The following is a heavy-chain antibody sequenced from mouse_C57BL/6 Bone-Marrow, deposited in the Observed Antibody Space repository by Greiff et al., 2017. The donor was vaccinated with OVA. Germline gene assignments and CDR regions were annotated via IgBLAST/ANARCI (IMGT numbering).Heavy chain of an antibody. CDR1: GYTFTSYW. D-gene: IGHD1-1*02. CDR2: IDPSDSYT. CDR3: ARSPLYGYYAMDY. J-gene: IGHJ4*01. Sequence: VQLQQPGAELVMPGASVKLSCKASGYTFTSYWMHWVKQRPGQGLEWIGEIDPSDSYTNYNQKFKGKSTLTVDKSSSTAYMQLSSLTSEDSAVYYCARSPLYGYYAMDYWGQGTSVTVSS. V-gene: IGHV1-69*01.